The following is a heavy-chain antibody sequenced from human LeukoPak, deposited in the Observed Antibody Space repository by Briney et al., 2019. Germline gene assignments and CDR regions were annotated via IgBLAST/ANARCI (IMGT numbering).Heavy chain of an antibody. V-gene: IGHV3-74*01. CDR2: INSDGSST. D-gene: IGHD5-18*01. CDR3: ASDTVDTALGIDY. CDR1: GFTFSRLW. J-gene: IGHJ4*02. Sequence: GGSLRLSCAASGFTFSRLWMHWVRQAPGKGLVWVSRINSDGSSTSYADSVKGRFTISRDNAKNTLYPQMNSLRAEDTAVYYCASDTVDTALGIDYWGQGTLVTVSS.